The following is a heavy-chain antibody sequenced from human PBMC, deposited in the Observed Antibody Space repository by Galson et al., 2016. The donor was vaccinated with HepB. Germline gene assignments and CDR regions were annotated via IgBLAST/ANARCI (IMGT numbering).Heavy chain of an antibody. V-gene: IGHV3-23*01. CDR2: ISGSGGST. D-gene: IGHD3-22*01. J-gene: IGHJ3*02. CDR3: AKDLDPYDSGGFYFVDSFDM. Sequence: SLRLSCAASGFRFSSYGMHWVRQAPGKGLEWVSAISGSGGSTYYAVSVKGRLTISRDNSKNTLYLQMNGLRAEDTAVYYCAKDLDPYDSGGFYFVDSFDMWGQGTMVTVSS. CDR1: GFRFSSYG.